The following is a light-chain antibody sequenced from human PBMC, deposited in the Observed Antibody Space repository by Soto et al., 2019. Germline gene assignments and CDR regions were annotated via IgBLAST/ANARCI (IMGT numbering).Light chain of an antibody. CDR1: PSISSY. Sequence: DIQITQSPSSLSASVGDRVTITCRASPSISSYLNWYQQKPGKAPKLLIYAASSLQSGVPSRFSGSGSGTDFTLTISSLQPEDFATYYCQQSYSTPSITFGQGTRLEIK. CDR2: AAS. CDR3: QQSYSTPSIT. V-gene: IGKV1-39*01. J-gene: IGKJ5*01.